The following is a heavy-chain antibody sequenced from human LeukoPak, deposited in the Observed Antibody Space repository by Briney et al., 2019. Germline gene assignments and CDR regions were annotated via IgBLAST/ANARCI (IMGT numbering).Heavy chain of an antibody. CDR1: GFTFSSSS. V-gene: IGHV3-23*01. CDR3: AKEIFSGLLYIDY. J-gene: IGHJ4*02. D-gene: IGHD5-12*01. Sequence: GGSLRLTCVASGFTFSSSSISWVRQAPGKGLEWLSAITDAVGSTHYADSVKGRFTISSDNSKNTVYLQMNSLRPEDMAVYYCAKEIFSGLLYIDYWGQGTLVTVSS. CDR2: ITDAVGST.